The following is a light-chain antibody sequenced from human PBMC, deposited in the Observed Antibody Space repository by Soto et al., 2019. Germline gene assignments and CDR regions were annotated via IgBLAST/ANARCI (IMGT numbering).Light chain of an antibody. CDR3: QQYGTPPYT. Sequence: EIVLTQSPGTLSLSPGDSATLSCRASQSVSISYLGWYQQKPGQAPRLLIYGATNRASGTPDRFSGSASGTDFTLTISRLEPEDFAMYYCQQYGTPPYTFGQGTKLEIK. J-gene: IGKJ2*01. CDR2: GAT. V-gene: IGKV3-20*01. CDR1: QSVSISY.